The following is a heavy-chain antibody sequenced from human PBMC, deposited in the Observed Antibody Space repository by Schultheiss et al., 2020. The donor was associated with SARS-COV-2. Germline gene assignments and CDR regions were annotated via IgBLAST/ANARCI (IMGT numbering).Heavy chain of an antibody. CDR1: GFSLSSSGMR. CDR3: AGMGGGAYFDY. J-gene: IGHJ4*02. D-gene: IGHD3-16*01. Sequence: SGPTLVKPTQTLTLTCTFSGFSLSSSGMRVSWIRQPPGKALEWLARIDWDDDKFYSTSLNTRLTISKDTSKNQVVLTMTNMDPVDTATYYCAGMGGGAYFDYWGQGTLVTVSS. CDR2: IDWDDDK. V-gene: IGHV2-70*04.